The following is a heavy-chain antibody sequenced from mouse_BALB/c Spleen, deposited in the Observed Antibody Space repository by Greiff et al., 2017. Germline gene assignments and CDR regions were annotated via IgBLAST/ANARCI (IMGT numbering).Heavy chain of an antibody. D-gene: IGHD4-1*01. CDR1: GFSLTSYG. Sequence: VKVVESGPGLVAPSQSLSITCTVSGFSLTSYGVHWVRQPPGKGLEWLGVIWAGGSTNYNSALMSRLSISKDNSKSQVFLKMNRLQTDDTAMYYCARATGGYFDVWGAGTTVTVSS. V-gene: IGHV2-9*02. CDR2: IWAGGST. CDR3: ARATGGYFDV. J-gene: IGHJ1*01.